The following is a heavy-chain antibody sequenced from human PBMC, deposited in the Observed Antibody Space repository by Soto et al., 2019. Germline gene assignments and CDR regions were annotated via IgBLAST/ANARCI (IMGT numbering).Heavy chain of an antibody. CDR2: IIPIFGTA. CDR3: ARHVPAAGYYYGMDI. J-gene: IGHJ6*02. CDR1: GGTFSSYA. V-gene: IGHV1-69*13. Sequence: ASVQVSCTASGGTFSSYAISWVRQAPGQGLEWMGGIIPIFGTANYAQKFQGRVTITADESTSTAYMELSSLRSEDTAVYYCARHVPAAGYYYGMDIWGQGTTVTVSS. D-gene: IGHD2-2*01.